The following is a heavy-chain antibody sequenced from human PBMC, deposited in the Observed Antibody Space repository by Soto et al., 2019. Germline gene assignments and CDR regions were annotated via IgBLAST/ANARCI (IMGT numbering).Heavy chain of an antibody. CDR2: IYYRGNA. CDR3: ARLEGLATISYYFDF. D-gene: IGHD3-3*01. Sequence: GSLRLSCAASGFTFSSYAMSWVRQAPGKGLEWIGSIYYRGNAYYNPSLQTRVTISLDKSRSQFSLKLNSVTAADSAVYFCARLEGLATISYYFDFWGPGALVTVSS. J-gene: IGHJ4*02. CDR1: GFTFSSYA. V-gene: IGHV4-39*01.